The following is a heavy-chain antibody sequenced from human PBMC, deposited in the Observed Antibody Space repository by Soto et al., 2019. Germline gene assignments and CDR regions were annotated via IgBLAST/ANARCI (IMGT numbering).Heavy chain of an antibody. CDR1: GYTFTSYA. J-gene: IGHJ6*02. D-gene: IGHD3-22*01. V-gene: IGHV1-3*01. Sequence: QVQLVQSGAEVKKPGASVKVSCKASGYTFTSYAMHWVRQAPGQRLEWLGWINAGNGNTKYSHKFQGRVTIARDTSASTADMELSSLRSEDTAVYYCARDSGYSSSYYYYGMDVWGQGTTVTVSS. CDR3: ARDSGYSSSYYYYGMDV. CDR2: INAGNGNT.